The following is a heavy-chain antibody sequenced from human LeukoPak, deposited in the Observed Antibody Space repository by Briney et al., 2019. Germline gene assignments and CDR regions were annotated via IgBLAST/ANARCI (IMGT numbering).Heavy chain of an antibody. CDR3: ARTASAGHTDY. Sequence: PSETLSLTCTVSGGSISRYYWSWIRQPAGKGLEWIGRIYSSGSTNYDPSLKSRVTMSVDTSNNQFSLRLSSVTAADTAVYYCARTASAGHTDYWGQGTLVTVSS. D-gene: IGHD6-13*01. J-gene: IGHJ4*02. CDR2: IYSSGST. V-gene: IGHV4-4*07. CDR1: GGSISRYY.